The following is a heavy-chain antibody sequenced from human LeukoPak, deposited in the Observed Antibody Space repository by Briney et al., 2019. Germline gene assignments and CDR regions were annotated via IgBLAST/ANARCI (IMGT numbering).Heavy chain of an antibody. J-gene: IGHJ4*02. V-gene: IGHV3-23*01. CDR1: GFTFNRNA. Sequence: PGGSLRLSRAASGFTFNRNAISWVRQAPGKGLEWVSTIGGSGDKTFYADSVKGRFTISRDNSKNMLHLQMSSLTGEDTALYYCVRRGDASSGWGGHDYWGQGALVTVSS. D-gene: IGHD6-19*01. CDR3: VRRGDASSGWGGHDY. CDR2: IGGSGDKT.